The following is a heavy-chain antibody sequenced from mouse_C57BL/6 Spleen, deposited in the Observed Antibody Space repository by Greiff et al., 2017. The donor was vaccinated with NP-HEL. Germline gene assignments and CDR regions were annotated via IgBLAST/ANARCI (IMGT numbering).Heavy chain of an antibody. Sequence: EVMLVESGGGLVQPGGSLSLSCAASGFTFTDYYMSWVRQPPGKALEWLGFIRNKANGYTTEYSASVKGRFTISRDNSQSILYLQMNALRAEDSATYYCARSSLRRDFDYWGQGTTLTVSS. CDR2: IRNKANGYTT. V-gene: IGHV7-3*01. CDR3: ARSSLRRDFDY. D-gene: IGHD1-1*01. J-gene: IGHJ2*01. CDR1: GFTFTDYY.